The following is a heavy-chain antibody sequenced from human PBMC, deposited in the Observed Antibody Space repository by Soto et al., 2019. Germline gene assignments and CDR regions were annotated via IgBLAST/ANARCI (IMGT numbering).Heavy chain of an antibody. J-gene: IGHJ4*02. D-gene: IGHD2-15*01. CDR2: IFHSGTT. Sequence: QVQLQESGPGLVKPSGTLSLTCAVSGASISSTNWWGWVRQAPGEGLEWIGEIFHSGTTTYNPSLKSRVIISMDTSTNQLSLRLDSVTAADTAVYFCARHIAVPTTRGFDYWGQGTLVTVSS. CDR1: GASISSTNW. CDR3: ARHIAVPTTRGFDY. V-gene: IGHV4-4*02.